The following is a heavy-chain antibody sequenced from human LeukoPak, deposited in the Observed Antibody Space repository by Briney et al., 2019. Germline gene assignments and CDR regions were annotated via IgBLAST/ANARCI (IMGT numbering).Heavy chain of an antibody. D-gene: IGHD5-18*01. J-gene: IGHJ6*03. CDR3: ARDGYGYYYYYMDV. CDR2: INWDGGST. V-gene: IGHV3-43D*03. Sequence: PGGSLRLSCAASGFTFDDYAMHWVRQAPGKGLEWVSLINWDGGSTYYADSVKGRFTISRDNSKNSLYLQMNSLRAEDTAVYYCARDGYGYYYYYMDVWGKGTTVTVSS. CDR1: GFTFDDYA.